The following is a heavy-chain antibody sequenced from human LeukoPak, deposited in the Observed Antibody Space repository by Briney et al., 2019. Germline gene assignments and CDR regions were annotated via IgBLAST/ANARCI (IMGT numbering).Heavy chain of an antibody. Sequence: PSETLSLTCTVSGASISSYYWSWIRQPPGKGLEWIGYIYYSGSTNYNPSLKSRVTISVDTSKNQFSLKLSSVTAADTAVYYCARGRIAAAGTGLYYFDYWGQGTLVTVSS. CDR3: ARGRIAAAGTGLYYFDY. CDR2: IYYSGST. V-gene: IGHV4-59*08. D-gene: IGHD6-13*01. CDR1: GASISSYY. J-gene: IGHJ4*02.